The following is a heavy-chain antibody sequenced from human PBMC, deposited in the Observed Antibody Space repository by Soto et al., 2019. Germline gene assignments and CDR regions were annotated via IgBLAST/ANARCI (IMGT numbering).Heavy chain of an antibody. CDR3: ARQRGGLGGFRYYYYYYGMDV. CDR1: GGSISSSSYY. J-gene: IGHJ6*02. Sequence: SETLSLTCTVSGGSISSSSYYWGWIRQPPGKGLEWIGSIYYSGSTYYNPSLKSRVTISVDTSKNQFSLKLSSVTAADTAVYYCARQRGGLGGFRYYYYYYGMDVWGQGTTVTVSS. CDR2: IYYSGST. D-gene: IGHD3-10*01. V-gene: IGHV4-39*01.